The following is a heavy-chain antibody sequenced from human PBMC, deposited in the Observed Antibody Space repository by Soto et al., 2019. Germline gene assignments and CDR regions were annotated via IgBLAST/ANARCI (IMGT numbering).Heavy chain of an antibody. CDR3: AKDQYLSHVVVPAAIYY. CDR1: GFTFSSYA. Sequence: GGSLRLSCAASGFTFSSYAMSWVRQAPGKGLEWVSAISGSGGSTYYADSVKGRFTISRDNSKNTLYLQMNSLRAEDTAVYYCAKDQYLSHVVVPAAIYYWGQGTLVTVSS. V-gene: IGHV3-23*01. D-gene: IGHD2-2*01. CDR2: ISGSGGST. J-gene: IGHJ4*02.